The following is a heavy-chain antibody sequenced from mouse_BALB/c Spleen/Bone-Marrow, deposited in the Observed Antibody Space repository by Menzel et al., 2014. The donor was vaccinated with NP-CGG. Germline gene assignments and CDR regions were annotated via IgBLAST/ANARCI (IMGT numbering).Heavy chain of an antibody. V-gene: IGHV1-80*01. D-gene: IGHD1-1*01. CDR3: HYFGSDYYVMDY. J-gene: IGHJ4*01. CDR2: IYPGDGDT. CDR1: GYAFSNNW. Sequence: LQESGAEMVRPGSSVKISCKASGYAFSNNWMNWMKQRPGQGLEWIGQIYPGDGDTNYNGKFKGKATLTADKSSSIAYMQLSSLTSEDSAVYFCHYFGSDYYVMDYWGQGTSVTVSS.